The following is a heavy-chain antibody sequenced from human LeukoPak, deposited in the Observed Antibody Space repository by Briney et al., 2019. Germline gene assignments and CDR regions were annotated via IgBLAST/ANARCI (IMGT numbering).Heavy chain of an antibody. Sequence: SETLSLTWTVSGYSISSGYYWGWIRQPPGKGLEWIGSIYHSGSTYYNPSLKSRVTISVDTSKNQFSLKLSSVTAADTAVYYCARDLGGSYHEGAFDIWGQGTMVTVSS. CDR1: GYSISSGYY. J-gene: IGHJ3*02. CDR3: ARDLGGSYHEGAFDI. V-gene: IGHV4-38-2*02. D-gene: IGHD1-26*01. CDR2: IYHSGST.